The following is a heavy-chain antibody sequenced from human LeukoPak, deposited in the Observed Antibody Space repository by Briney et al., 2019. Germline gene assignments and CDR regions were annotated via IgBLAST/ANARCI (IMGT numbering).Heavy chain of an antibody. CDR3: ARGITGRGRFDP. D-gene: IGHD3-10*01. CDR2: IYSSGIT. V-gene: IGHV4-61*02. J-gene: IGHJ5*02. CDR1: GGSITSGSFY. Sequence: SQTLSLTCTVSGGSITSGSFYWAWIRQSAGKGLEWIGRIYSSGITNYNPSLKSRLTMSVDTSKSQFFLNLSSLTAADTAVYYCARGITGRGRFDPWGQGTLVTVSS.